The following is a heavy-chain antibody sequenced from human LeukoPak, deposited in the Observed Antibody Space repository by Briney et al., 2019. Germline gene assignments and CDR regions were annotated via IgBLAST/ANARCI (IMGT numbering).Heavy chain of an antibody. J-gene: IGHJ4*02. Sequence: RPGGSLRLSCAASGFPFSSYAMSWVRQAPGKGQEWVSSLSSGGTINYADSVKGRFTISRDNSQNTLYLQMNSLRAEDTAVYFCAKAARDCIAGPCKYYFDYWGQGTLVTVSS. CDR1: GFPFSSYA. D-gene: IGHD2-15*01. CDR2: LSSGGTI. V-gene: IGHV3-23*01. CDR3: AKAARDCIAGPCKYYFDY.